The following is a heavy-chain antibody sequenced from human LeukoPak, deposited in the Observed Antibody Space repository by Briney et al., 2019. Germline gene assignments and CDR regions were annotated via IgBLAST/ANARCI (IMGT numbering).Heavy chain of an antibody. CDR1: GGSISSGGYY. CDR2: IYHSGST. D-gene: IGHD2-21*01. J-gene: IGHJ5*02. Sequence: PSQTLSLTCTVSGGSISSGGYYWSWIRQPPGKGLEWIGYIYHSGSTYYNPSLKSRVTISVDRSKNQFSLKLSSVTAADTAVYYCASGGSHTSLRFDPWGQGTLVTVSS. CDR3: ASGGSHTSLRFDP. V-gene: IGHV4-30-2*01.